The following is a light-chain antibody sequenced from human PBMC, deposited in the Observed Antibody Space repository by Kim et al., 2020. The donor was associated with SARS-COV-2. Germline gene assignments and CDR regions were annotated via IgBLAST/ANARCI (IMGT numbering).Light chain of an antibody. CDR2: EDK. J-gene: IGLJ3*02. V-gene: IGLV6-57*01. CDR1: SGRIAANY. CDR3: QSYDSSSWV. Sequence: NFMLTQPHSVSGSPGETITISCTRSSGRIAANYVQWYQRRPGSSPTTVIYEDKHRPSGVPDRFSGSIDFSSNSASLTISGLKTEDEADYYCQSYDSSSWVFGGGTQLTVL.